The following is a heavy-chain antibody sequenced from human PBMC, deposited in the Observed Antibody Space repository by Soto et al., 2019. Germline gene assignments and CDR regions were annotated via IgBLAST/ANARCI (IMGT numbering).Heavy chain of an antibody. V-gene: IGHV3-23*01. J-gene: IGHJ4*02. CDR2: SSGSDGST. Sequence: GGSLRLSXAASGFTFSSYAMSWVRQAPGKGLEWVSVSSGSDGSTYYADSVKGRFTISRDNSKNTLYLQMNSLRAEDTAIYYCAKEGCTSSSCYVNYWGQGTLVTVSS. CDR3: AKEGCTSSSCYVNY. D-gene: IGHD2-2*01. CDR1: GFTFSSYA.